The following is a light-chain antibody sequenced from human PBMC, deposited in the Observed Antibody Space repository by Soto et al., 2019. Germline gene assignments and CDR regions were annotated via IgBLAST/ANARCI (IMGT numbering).Light chain of an antibody. V-gene: IGLV2-14*01. CDR3: SSYTSSSTVV. J-gene: IGLJ2*01. CDR1: SSDVGGYNY. Sequence: QSALTQPASVSGSPGQSITISCTGTSSDVGGYNYVSWYQQHPGKAPKLMIYDVSHRPSGVSNRFSGSKSGNTASLTISGLQAEDEADYYCSSYTSSSTVVFGGGTKLTGL. CDR2: DVS.